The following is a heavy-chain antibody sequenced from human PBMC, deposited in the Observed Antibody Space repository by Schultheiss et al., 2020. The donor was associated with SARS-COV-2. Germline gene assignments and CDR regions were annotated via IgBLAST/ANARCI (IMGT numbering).Heavy chain of an antibody. Sequence: GGSLRLSCAASGFTFTDYSMHWVRQAPGKGLEWVALVAYDGGNKFYADSVKGRFSISRDNSKNTLYLQMNSLRAEDTAVYYCAKVGAAQLGTKRTRNDYWGQGTLVTVSS. CDR3: AKVGAAQLGTKRTRNDY. CDR2: VAYDGGNK. CDR1: GFTFTDYS. D-gene: IGHD1-26*01. J-gene: IGHJ4*02. V-gene: IGHV3-30*04.